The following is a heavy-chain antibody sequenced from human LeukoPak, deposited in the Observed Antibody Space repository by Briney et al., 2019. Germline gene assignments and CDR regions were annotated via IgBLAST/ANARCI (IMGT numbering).Heavy chain of an antibody. CDR2: ISSSGSTI. Sequence: GGSLRLSCAASGFTFSSYWMSWVRQAPGKGLEWVSYISSSGSTIYYADSVKGRLTISRDNAKNSLSLQMNSLRAEDTAVYYCARGGEGATDLDYWGQGTLVTVSS. J-gene: IGHJ4*02. V-gene: IGHV3-48*04. CDR3: ARGGEGATDLDY. D-gene: IGHD1-26*01. CDR1: GFTFSSYW.